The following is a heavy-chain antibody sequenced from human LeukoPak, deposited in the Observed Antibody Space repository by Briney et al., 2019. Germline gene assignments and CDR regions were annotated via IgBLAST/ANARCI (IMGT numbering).Heavy chain of an antibody. Sequence: SETLSLTCTVSGGSISSYYWSWIRQSPGKGLERIGYIYYTGNTNYNPSLKSRLSISIDTSKNQFSLKLSSVTAADTAMYYCATPRGYSSGWSGIYDYWGQGALVTVSS. CDR1: GGSISSYY. V-gene: IGHV4-59*01. D-gene: IGHD6-19*01. J-gene: IGHJ4*02. CDR2: IYYTGNT. CDR3: ATPRGYSSGWSGIYDY.